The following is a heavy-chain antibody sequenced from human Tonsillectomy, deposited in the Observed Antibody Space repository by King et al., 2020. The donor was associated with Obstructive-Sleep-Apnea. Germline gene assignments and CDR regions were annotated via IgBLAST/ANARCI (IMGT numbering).Heavy chain of an antibody. Sequence: MQLQESGPGLVKPSETLSLTCTVSGGSISSYYWSWIRQPPGKGLEWIGYFYYSGSTNYNPSLKSRVTISVDTSKNQFSLKLSSVTAAETAVYYCARGPVGQWLVLDYWGQGTLVTVSS. CDR2: FYYSGST. CDR3: ARGPVGQWLVLDY. CDR1: GGSISSYY. V-gene: IGHV4-59*01. J-gene: IGHJ4*02. D-gene: IGHD6-19*01.